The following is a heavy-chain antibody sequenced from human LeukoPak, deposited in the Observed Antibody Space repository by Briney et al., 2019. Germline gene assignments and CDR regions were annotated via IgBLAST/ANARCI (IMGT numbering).Heavy chain of an antibody. D-gene: IGHD4-23*01. J-gene: IGHJ5*02. Sequence: SETLSLPCTVSGYSISSGYFWGWIRQPPGKGLEWIGSIYHSGNTYYNPSLKSRVTISVDTSKNQFSLKMNSVTAADMAVYYCARGPTYGGNGPFDPWGQGTLVTVSS. V-gene: IGHV4-38-2*02. CDR1: GYSISSGYF. CDR3: ARGPTYGGNGPFDP. CDR2: IYHSGNT.